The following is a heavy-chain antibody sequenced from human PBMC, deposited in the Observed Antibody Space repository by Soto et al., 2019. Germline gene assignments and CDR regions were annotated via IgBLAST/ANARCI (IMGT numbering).Heavy chain of an antibody. CDR3: ATPRANSGSYPDY. Sequence: QVQLVESGGGVVQPGRSLRLSCAASGFTFSQHGMYWVRQAPGKVLEWVAVIWYDGSKKYYADSVKGRFTIARDNTKNTLYLQMISLRAEDTAVYYCATPRANSGSYPDYWGQGTLVTVSS. J-gene: IGHJ4*02. CDR1: GFTFSQHG. V-gene: IGHV3-33*07. CDR2: IWYDGSKK. D-gene: IGHD1-26*01.